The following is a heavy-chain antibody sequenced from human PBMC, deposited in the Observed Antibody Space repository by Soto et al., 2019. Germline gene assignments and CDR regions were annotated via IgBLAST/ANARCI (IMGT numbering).Heavy chain of an antibody. CDR3: ARPLRDWGGDCYAHWFGP. V-gene: IGHV4-39*01. CDR2: IYYSGST. D-gene: IGHD2-21*02. Sequence: SETLSLTCTVSGGSISSSSYYWGWIRQPPGKGLEWIGSIYYSGSTYYNPSLKSRVTISVDTSKNQFSLKLSSVTAADTAVYYCARPLRDWGGDCYAHWFGPWGQG. J-gene: IGHJ5*02. CDR1: GGSISSSSYY.